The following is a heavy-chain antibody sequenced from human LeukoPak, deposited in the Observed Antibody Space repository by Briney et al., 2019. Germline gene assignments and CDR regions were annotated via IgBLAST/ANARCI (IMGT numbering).Heavy chain of an antibody. CDR2: IYYSGST. CDR1: GGSISISSYY. V-gene: IGHV4-39*01. Sequence: SETLSLTCTVSGGSISISSYYWGWIRQPPGKGLEWIGSIYYSGSTYYNPSLKSRVTISVDTSKNQFSLKLSSVTAADTAVYYCARREVYYYGSGSYPFLDNWGQGTLVTVSS. D-gene: IGHD3-10*01. CDR3: ARREVYYYGSGSYPFLDN. J-gene: IGHJ4*02.